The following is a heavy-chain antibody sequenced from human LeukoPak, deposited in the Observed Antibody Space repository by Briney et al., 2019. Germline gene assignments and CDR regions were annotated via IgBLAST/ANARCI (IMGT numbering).Heavy chain of an antibody. D-gene: IGHD3-9*01. CDR1: GFPFTSYA. J-gene: IGHJ6*03. CDR2: ISGSGVTT. V-gene: IGHV3-23*01. CDR3: AKNVREADWYYYYMDV. Sequence: PGGSLRLSCAASGFPFTSYAMTWVRQAPGKGLEWVSAISGSGVTTYFADSVKGLFTISRDNSKNTLYLQMNSLRAEDTAVYYCAKNVREADWYYYYMDVWGKGTTVTVSS.